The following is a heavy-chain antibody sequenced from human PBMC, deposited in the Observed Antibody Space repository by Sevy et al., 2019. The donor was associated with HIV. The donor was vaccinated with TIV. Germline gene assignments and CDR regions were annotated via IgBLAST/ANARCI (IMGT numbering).Heavy chain of an antibody. Sequence: GGSLRLSCAASGYTFSNGWMNWVRQVPGKGLEWVGRIKSKTDGGTTDHAAPVKGRFTISRDDSKNTLYLQMNSLKTEDTAVYYCTTDLVWESDAFDVWGQGTMVTVSS. J-gene: IGHJ3*01. V-gene: IGHV3-15*07. CDR2: IKSKTDGGTT. CDR1: GYTFSNGW. CDR3: TTDLVWESDAFDV. D-gene: IGHD1-26*01.